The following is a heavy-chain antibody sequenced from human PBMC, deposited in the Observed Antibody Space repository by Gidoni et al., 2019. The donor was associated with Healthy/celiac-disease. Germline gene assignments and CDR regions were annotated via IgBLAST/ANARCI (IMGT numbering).Heavy chain of an antibody. Sequence: QLQLVESGGGVVQPGRSLRLSCAASGFTFSSYGMHWVRQAPGKGLEWVAVIWYDGSNKYYADSVKGRFTISRDNSKNTLYLQMNSLRAEDTAVYYCARDRSGGSDSLGYWGQGTLVTVSS. CDR3: ARDRSGGSDSLGY. CDR1: GFTFSSYG. D-gene: IGHD2-15*01. CDR2: IWYDGSNK. J-gene: IGHJ4*02. V-gene: IGHV3-33*01.